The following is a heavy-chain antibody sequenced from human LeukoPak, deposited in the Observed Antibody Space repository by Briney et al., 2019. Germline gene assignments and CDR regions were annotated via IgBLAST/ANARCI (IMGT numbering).Heavy chain of an antibody. V-gene: IGHV4-39*01. J-gene: IGHJ4*02. Sequence: SETLSLTCTVSGDSISDNSYYWGWIRQPPGKGLEWIGSVHYTGSTRSNPSLKSRLTISVDTSKNQFSVKLTSVTATDTAVYYSARYSTSSGDFAYWSQGTLVTVSS. CDR1: GDSISDNSYY. CDR3: ARYSTSSGDFAY. D-gene: IGHD6-6*01. CDR2: VHYTGST.